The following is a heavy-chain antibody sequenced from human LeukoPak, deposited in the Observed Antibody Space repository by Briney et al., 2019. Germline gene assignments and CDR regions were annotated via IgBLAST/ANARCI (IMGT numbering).Heavy chain of an antibody. J-gene: IGHJ3*02. CDR2: INPNSGDT. CDR3: ARDIVRWRQKTDAFDI. V-gene: IGHV1-2*02. CDR1: GYIFTGYY. Sequence: ASVKVSCKASGYIFTGYYMHWVRQAPGQGLEWMGWINPNSGDTNYAQKFQGRVTMTRDTSISTAYMELSRLRSDDTAVYYCARDIVRWRQKTDAFDIWGQGTMLTVSS. D-gene: IGHD4-23*01.